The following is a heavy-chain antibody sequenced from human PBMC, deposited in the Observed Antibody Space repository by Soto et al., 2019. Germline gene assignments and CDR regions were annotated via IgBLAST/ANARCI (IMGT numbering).Heavy chain of an antibody. J-gene: IGHJ4*02. V-gene: IGHV5-10-1*01. CDR3: ARHAMGLIDDFWSGYYYFDY. D-gene: IGHD3-3*01. Sequence: GESLKISCKGSGYSFTSYSISWVRQMPGKGLEWMGRIDPSDSYTNYSPSFQGHVTISADKSISTAYLQWSSLKASDTAMYYCARHAMGLIDDFWSGYYYFDYWGQGTLVTVSS. CDR2: IDPSDSYT. CDR1: GYSFTSYS.